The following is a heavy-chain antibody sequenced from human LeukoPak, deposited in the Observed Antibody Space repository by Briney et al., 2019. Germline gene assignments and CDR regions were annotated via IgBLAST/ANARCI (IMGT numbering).Heavy chain of an antibody. CDR2: IIPIFGTA. V-gene: IGHV1-69*13. CDR3: AHASSAGRGDWFDP. D-gene: IGHD3-10*01. J-gene: IGHJ5*02. Sequence: ASVKVSCKASGGTFSSYAISWVRQAPGQGLEWMGGIIPIFGTANYAQKFQGRVTITADESTSTAYMELSSLRSEDTAVYYCAHASSAGRGDWFDPWGQGTLVTVSS. CDR1: GGTFSSYA.